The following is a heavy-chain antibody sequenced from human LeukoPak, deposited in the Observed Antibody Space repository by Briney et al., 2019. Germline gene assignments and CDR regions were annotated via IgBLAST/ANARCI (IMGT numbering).Heavy chain of an antibody. CDR2: ISSSGSTI. CDR3: ASGVLRFLEWLPTYYYGMDV. V-gene: IGHV3-11*01. J-gene: IGHJ6*02. D-gene: IGHD3-3*01. Sequence: GGSPRLSCAASGFTFSDYYMSWIRQAPGKGLEWVSYISSSGSTIYYADSVKGRFTISRDNAKNSLYLQMNSLRAEDTAVYYCASGVLRFLEWLPTYYYGMDVWGQGTTVTVSS. CDR1: GFTFSDYY.